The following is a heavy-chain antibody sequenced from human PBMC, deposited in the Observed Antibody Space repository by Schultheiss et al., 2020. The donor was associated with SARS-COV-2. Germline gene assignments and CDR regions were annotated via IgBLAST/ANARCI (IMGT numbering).Heavy chain of an antibody. CDR1: GGPISSSSYY. Sequence: SQTLSLTCTVSGGPISSSSYYWGWIRQPPGKGLEWIGTIYYTGSTYYNPSLKSRVTMSVDTSKNQFSLKLSSVTATDTAVYYCARHTPEGSTSWLDFWGQGTLVTVSS. J-gene: IGHJ4*02. V-gene: IGHV4-39*01. D-gene: IGHD2/OR15-2a*01. CDR2: IYYTGST. CDR3: ARHTPEGSTSWLDF.